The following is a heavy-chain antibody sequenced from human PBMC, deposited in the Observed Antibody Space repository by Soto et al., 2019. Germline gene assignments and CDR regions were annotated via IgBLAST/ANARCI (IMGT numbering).Heavy chain of an antibody. CDR2: INAGNGNT. Sequence: ASVKVSCKASGYTFTSYAMHWVRQAPGQRLEWMGWINAGNGNTKYSQKFQGRVTITRDTSASTAYMELSSLRSEDTAVYYCARIAPDDRGYYYYGMDVWGQGTTVTVSS. CDR1: GYTFTSYA. D-gene: IGHD1-1*01. J-gene: IGHJ6*02. V-gene: IGHV1-3*01. CDR3: ARIAPDDRGYYYYGMDV.